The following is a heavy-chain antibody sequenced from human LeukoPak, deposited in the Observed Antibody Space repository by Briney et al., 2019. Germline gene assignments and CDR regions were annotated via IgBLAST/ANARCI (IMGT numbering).Heavy chain of an antibody. D-gene: IGHD3-22*01. CDR2: IYSGVNT. Sequence: GGSLRLSCAVSGFTVSINYMSWVRQAPGKGLEWVSFIYSGVNTYYADSVKGRFTISRDNSKNTLYLQMKSLRAEDTAVYYCARTYYYYGSSGYVDAFDVWGQGTMVTVTS. CDR1: GFTVSINY. J-gene: IGHJ3*01. V-gene: IGHV3-66*01. CDR3: ARTYYYYGSSGYVDAFDV.